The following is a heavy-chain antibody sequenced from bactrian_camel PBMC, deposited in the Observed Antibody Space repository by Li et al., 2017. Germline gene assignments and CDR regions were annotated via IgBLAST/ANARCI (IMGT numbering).Heavy chain of an antibody. CDR1: GDTYRSKC. CDR2: ISTIGDR. D-gene: IGHD8*01. J-gene: IGHJ4*01. Sequence: HVQLVESGGDSVQVGGSLRLACAASGDTYRSKCMGWFRQAPGMERERVAGISTIGDRYYSDAVKGRFTVSQDNAKNTVYLQMNSLKPEDTAMYYCAAGGHNLDVRSYKGWGQGTQVTVS. V-gene: IGHV3-3*01. CDR3: AAGGHNLDVRSYKG.